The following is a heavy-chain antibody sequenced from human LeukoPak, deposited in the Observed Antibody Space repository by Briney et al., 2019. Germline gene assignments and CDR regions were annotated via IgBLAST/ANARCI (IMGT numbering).Heavy chain of an antibody. V-gene: IGHV3-11*06. Sequence: GGSLRLSCTASGFTFSRYYMSWIRQAPGKGLEWVSYISTNSVYTSYADSLKGRFTISRDNAKNSLYLQINSLRAEDTAVYYCATGLSSRESLFDYWGQGTLVTVSS. CDR1: GFTFSRYY. D-gene: IGHD6-19*01. CDR3: ATGLSSRESLFDY. J-gene: IGHJ4*02. CDR2: ISTNSVYT.